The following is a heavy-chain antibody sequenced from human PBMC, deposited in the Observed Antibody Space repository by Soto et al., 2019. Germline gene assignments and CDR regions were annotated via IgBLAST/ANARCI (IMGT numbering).Heavy chain of an antibody. Sequence: QVQLVQSGAEVKKPGASVKVSCRASGSTFTSYGITWVRQAPGKGLEWMGWIGAYNGNTNYAQKLQGRVTMTTDTSTSTAYMELRSLRSDDTAVYYCARAGRTAYPTPRDYWGQGTLVTVSS. J-gene: IGHJ4*02. CDR1: GSTFTSYG. V-gene: IGHV1-18*04. D-gene: IGHD2-8*02. CDR3: ARAGRTAYPTPRDY. CDR2: IGAYNGNT.